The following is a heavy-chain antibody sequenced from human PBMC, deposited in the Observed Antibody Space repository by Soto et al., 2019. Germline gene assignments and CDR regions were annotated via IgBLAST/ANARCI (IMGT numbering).Heavy chain of an antibody. D-gene: IGHD3-22*01. J-gene: IGHJ3*02. CDR3: ARDSPGYYDSSGYYYKSVTFDI. CDR1: GFTFSNYD. Sequence: GGSLRLSCAASGFTFSNYDMNWVRQAPGKGLEWVLYISSSSSTIYYADSVKGRFTISRDNAKNSLYLQMNSLRDEDTAMFYCARDSPGYYDSSGYYYKSVTFDIWGQGTMVTVSS. V-gene: IGHV3-48*02. CDR2: ISSSSSTI.